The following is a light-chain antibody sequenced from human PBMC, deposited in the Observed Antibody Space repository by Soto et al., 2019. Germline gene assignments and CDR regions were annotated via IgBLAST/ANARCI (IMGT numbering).Light chain of an antibody. CDR2: DVS. CDR3: QQYDYSRT. J-gene: IGKJ1*01. V-gene: IGKV1-5*01. Sequence: DIQMTQSPSTLSASVGDTVTITCRASRSVSDSLAWYQVKPGEAPKLLIFDVSNLETGVPSRFSGSGSGTEFSLTIRGLQPDDFATYYCQQYDYSRTFGQGTKVDIK. CDR1: RSVSDS.